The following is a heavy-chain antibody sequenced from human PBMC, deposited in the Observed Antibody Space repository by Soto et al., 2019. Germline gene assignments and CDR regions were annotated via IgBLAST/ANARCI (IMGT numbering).Heavy chain of an antibody. CDR1: GFTFSNAW. Sequence: EVQLVESGGGLVKPGGSLRLSCAASGFTFSNAWMNWVRQAPGKGLEWVGRIKSKTDGGTTDYAAPVKGRFTISRDDSKNTLYLQMNSQKTEDTAVYYCTTGLLRSGGAFDIWGQGTMVTVSS. J-gene: IGHJ3*02. V-gene: IGHV3-15*07. D-gene: IGHD4-17*01. CDR3: TTGLLRSGGAFDI. CDR2: IKSKTDGGTT.